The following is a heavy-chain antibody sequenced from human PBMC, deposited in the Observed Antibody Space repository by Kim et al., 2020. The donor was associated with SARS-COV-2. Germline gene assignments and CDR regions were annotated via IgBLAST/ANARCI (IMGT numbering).Heavy chain of an antibody. CDR1: GFTVSSNY. D-gene: IGHD6-19*01. J-gene: IGHJ6*02. V-gene: IGHV3-66*01. CDR3: AREAVAPSDYYYGMDV. Sequence: GGSLRLSCAASGFTVSSNYMSWVRQAPGKGLEWVSVIYSGGSTYYADSVKGRFTISRDNSKNTLYLQMNSLRAEDTAVYYCAREAVAPSDYYYGMDVWGQGTPVTVSS. CDR2: IYSGGST.